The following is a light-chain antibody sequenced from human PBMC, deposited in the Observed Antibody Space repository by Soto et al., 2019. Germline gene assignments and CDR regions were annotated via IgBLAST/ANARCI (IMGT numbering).Light chain of an antibody. J-gene: IGKJ1*01. V-gene: IGKV1-5*03. CDR2: KAS. CDR3: QKYNSYPWT. Sequence: DIQMTQSPSTLSASVGDRVTITCRASQSISSWLAWHQQTPGKAPKVLLYKASSLQSGDPSRFSGSGSGTEFTLTISSLQPDDFATYYCQKYNSYPWTFGQGTKVEIK. CDR1: QSISSW.